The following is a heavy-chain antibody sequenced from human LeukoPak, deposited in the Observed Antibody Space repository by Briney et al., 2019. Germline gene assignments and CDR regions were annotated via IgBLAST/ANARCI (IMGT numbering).Heavy chain of an antibody. CDR3: AEALQFQIFGVVIDGGDYYGMDV. V-gene: IGHV3-48*02. CDR2: ISSSGSTI. D-gene: IGHD3-3*01. J-gene: IGHJ6*02. CDR1: GFTFTSYS. Sequence: GGSLRLSCAASGFTFTSYSMNWVRQAPGKGLEWVSYISSSGSTIYYADSVKGRFTISRDNAKNSLYLQMNSLRDEDTALYYCAEALQFQIFGVVIDGGDYYGMDVWGQGTTVTVSS.